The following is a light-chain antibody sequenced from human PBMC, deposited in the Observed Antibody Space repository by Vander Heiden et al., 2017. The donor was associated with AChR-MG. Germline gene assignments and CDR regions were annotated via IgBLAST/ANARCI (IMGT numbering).Light chain of an antibody. CDR2: KDT. CDR3: QSTDSSGTPQAV. Sequence: SYELTQPPSVSVSPGQTARITCSGDALSTLYAYWYQQKSGQAPVLVISKDTERPSGIPERFSGSSSGTTVTLTISGVQAEDEADYYCQSTDSSGTPQAVFGGGTKL. CDR1: ALSTLY. J-gene: IGLJ2*01. V-gene: IGLV3-25*03.